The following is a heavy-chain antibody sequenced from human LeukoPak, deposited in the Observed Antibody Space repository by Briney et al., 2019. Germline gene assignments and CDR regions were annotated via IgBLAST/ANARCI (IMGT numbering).Heavy chain of an antibody. CDR2: IHYSGST. V-gene: IGHV4-31*03. J-gene: IGHJ4*02. Sequence: PSETLSLTCTVSGASISSNNYYWTWIRQHPEKGLEWTGYIHYSGSTSYNPSLESRLTISLDTSENQFSLKLSSVTAADTAVYYCARYIISMVRGMDYWGQGSLVTVSS. CDR1: GASISSNNYY. CDR3: ARYIISMVRGMDY. D-gene: IGHD3-10*01.